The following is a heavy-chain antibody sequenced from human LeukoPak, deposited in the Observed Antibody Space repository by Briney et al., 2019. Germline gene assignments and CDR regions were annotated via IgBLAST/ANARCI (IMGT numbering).Heavy chain of an antibody. D-gene: IGHD6-6*01. J-gene: IGHJ4*02. Sequence: GASVKVSCRVSGDTLTQISIHWVRQTPGNGLEWMGGLHPEDRAVIYAQTFHGRVTMTEDSSTDTAYMDLRSLRSEGTGVYYCATAEQLVWGQGTLVTVSS. V-gene: IGHV1-24*01. CDR2: LHPEDRAV. CDR1: GDTLTQIS. CDR3: ATAEQLV.